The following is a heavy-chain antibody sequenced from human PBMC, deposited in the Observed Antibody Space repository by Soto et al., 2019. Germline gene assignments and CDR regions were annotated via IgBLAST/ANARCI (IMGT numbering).Heavy chain of an antibody. J-gene: IGHJ4*02. Sequence: PLETLSLTCGVYGRSFTGFYWSWIRQPPGKGLEWLGEITHSGTTDYNPSLKSRLTISVDTSRQQFSLKLTSVTAADTAVYYCASAQLEVARWGSGGQGTLVNFSS. CDR3: ASAQLEVARWGS. V-gene: IGHV4-34*01. D-gene: IGHD6-19*01. CDR1: GRSFTGFY. CDR2: ITHSGTT.